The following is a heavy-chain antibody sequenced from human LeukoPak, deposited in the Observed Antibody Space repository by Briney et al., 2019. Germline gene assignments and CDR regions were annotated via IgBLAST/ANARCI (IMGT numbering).Heavy chain of an antibody. CDR3: ARLGSYLSASDI. J-gene: IGHJ3*02. Sequence: SETLSLTCAVSGYSISSGYYWGWIRQPPGKGLEWIGSIYHSGSTYYNPSLKSRVTISVDTSKNQFSLKLSSVTAADTAVYYCARLGSYLSASDIWGQGTMVTVSS. D-gene: IGHD1-26*01. CDR2: IYHSGST. V-gene: IGHV4-38-2*01. CDR1: GYSISSGYY.